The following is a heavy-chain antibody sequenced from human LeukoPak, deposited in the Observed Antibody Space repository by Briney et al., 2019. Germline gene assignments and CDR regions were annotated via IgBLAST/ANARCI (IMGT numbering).Heavy chain of an antibody. CDR3: ARLATRGSYYPFDY. CDR2: IYYSGST. CDR1: GASVSGSAYY. J-gene: IGHJ4*02. Sequence: PSETLSLTCTVSGASVSGSAYYRGWIRQPPGKGLEWIGNIYYSGSTYYNESLESRVTISVDTSKSQFSLKLSSVTAADTAVYYCARLATRGSYYPFDYWGQGTLVTVSS. V-gene: IGHV4-39*07. D-gene: IGHD1-26*01.